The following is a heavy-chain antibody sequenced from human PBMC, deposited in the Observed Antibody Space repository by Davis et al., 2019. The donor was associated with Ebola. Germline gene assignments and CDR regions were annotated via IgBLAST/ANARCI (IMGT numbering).Heavy chain of an antibody. CDR3: AKGIVLMVYASWYYGMDV. V-gene: IGHV3-30*18. CDR2: ISYDESNK. Sequence: GGSLRLSCAASGFTFSSYGMHWVRQAPGKGLEWVAVISYDESNKYYADSVKGRFTISRDNSKNTLYLQMNSLRAEDTAVYYCAKGIVLMVYASWYYGMDVWGKGTTVTVSS. J-gene: IGHJ6*04. D-gene: IGHD2-8*01. CDR1: GFTFSSYG.